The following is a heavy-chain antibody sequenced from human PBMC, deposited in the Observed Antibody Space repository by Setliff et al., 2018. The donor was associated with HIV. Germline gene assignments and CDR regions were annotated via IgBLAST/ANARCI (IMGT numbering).Heavy chain of an antibody. J-gene: IGHJ6*03. CDR2: ISTYNGNT. V-gene: IGHV1-18*01. CDR3: ARAGVSCGTDCYSQDFNYYYYMDV. Sequence: VASVKVSCKASGYTFTNYGISWVRQAPGQGLEWMGWISTYNGNTNYAQKLQGRVTMTTDTSTSTAYMELRSLRSDDTAVYYCARAGVSCGTDCYSQDFNYYYYMDVWGKGTTVTVSS. CDR1: GYTFTNYG. D-gene: IGHD2-21*02.